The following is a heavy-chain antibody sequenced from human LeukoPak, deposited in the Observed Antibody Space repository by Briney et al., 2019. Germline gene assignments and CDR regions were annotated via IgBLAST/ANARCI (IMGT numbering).Heavy chain of an antibody. CDR3: ATYSGPDKWDASDM. V-gene: IGHV3-7*01. CDR1: GFTFSSYA. D-gene: IGHD1-26*01. J-gene: IGHJ3*02. Sequence: GGSLRLSCAASGFTFSSYAMTWVRQAPGKGLEWVATIRVDGSTEYPVDSMKGRFTISRDNAKNSLHLQMNSLRAENTAVYYCATYSGPDKWDASDMWGQGTLVTVSS. CDR2: IRVDGSTE.